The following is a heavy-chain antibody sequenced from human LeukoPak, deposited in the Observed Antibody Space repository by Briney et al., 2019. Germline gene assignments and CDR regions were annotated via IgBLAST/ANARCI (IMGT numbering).Heavy chain of an antibody. J-gene: IGHJ4*02. CDR1: GFTLCSFA. Sequence: GSLRLLCAAPGFTLCSFAMRWGRPAPGEGLGWGSFIYSGGNTHYSDSVKGRFTISRDNSKNTLYLQMNSLRADDTAVYYCARRAGEYSHPYDYWGQGTLVTVSS. D-gene: IGHD4-17*01. V-gene: IGHV3-53*01. CDR3: ARRAGEYSHPYDY. CDR2: IYSGGNT.